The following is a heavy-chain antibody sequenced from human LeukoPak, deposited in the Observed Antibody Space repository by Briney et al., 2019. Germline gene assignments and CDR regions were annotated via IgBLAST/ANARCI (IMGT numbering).Heavy chain of an antibody. J-gene: IGHJ4*02. CDR1: GFTFSSYG. D-gene: IGHD2-2*01. Sequence: PGGSLRLSCAASGFTFSSYGMHWVRQAPGKGLEWVAVISYDGSNKYYADSVKGRFTISRDNSKNTLYLQMNSLRAEDTAVYYCAKGAKTYCSSTSCQNPLDYWGQGTLVTVSS. CDR2: ISYDGSNK. CDR3: AKGAKTYCSSTSCQNPLDY. V-gene: IGHV3-30*18.